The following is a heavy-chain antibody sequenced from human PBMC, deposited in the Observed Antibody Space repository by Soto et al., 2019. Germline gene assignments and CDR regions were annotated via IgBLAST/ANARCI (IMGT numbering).Heavy chain of an antibody. CDR1: GCTFSSYA. V-gene: IGHV1-69*13. D-gene: IGHD3-10*01. CDR3: ARGSSIHMVRGFYYGMDV. Sequence: GASVKGSFKASGCTFSSYAISWVRQAPGQVLEWMGGIIPIFGTANYAQKFQGRVTITADESTSTSYMEMSRLRSEETAVYYCARGSSIHMVRGFYYGMDVGGQVTTVKVSS. J-gene: IGHJ6*01. CDR2: IIPIFGTA.